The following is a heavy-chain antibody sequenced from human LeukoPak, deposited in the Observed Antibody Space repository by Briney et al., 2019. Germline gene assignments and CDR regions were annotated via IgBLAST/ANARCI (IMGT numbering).Heavy chain of an antibody. J-gene: IGHJ4*02. CDR3: ARDHRGIFSPFDY. CDR1: GFTFGTYW. CDR2: INSDGGTT. Sequence: GGSLRLSCGASGFTFGTYWMHWVRQAPGKGLVWVSGINSDGGTTTYADSVKGRFTISRDNAKNTLYLQMNSLRAEDTAVYYCARDHRGIFSPFDYWGQGTLVTVSS. V-gene: IGHV3-74*01.